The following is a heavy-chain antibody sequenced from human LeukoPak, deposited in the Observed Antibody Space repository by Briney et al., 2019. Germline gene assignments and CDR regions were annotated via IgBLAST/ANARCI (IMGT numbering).Heavy chain of an antibody. CDR3: ARRIGSFDY. D-gene: IGHD2-15*01. V-gene: IGHV4-34*01. Sequence: PSETLSLTCAVYGGSFSGYYWSWIRQPPGKGLEWIGEINHSGSTNYNPSLKSRVTISVDTSKNQFSLKLSSVTAADTAVYYCARRIGSFDYWGQGTLVTVPS. CDR1: GGSFSGYY. CDR2: INHSGST. J-gene: IGHJ4*02.